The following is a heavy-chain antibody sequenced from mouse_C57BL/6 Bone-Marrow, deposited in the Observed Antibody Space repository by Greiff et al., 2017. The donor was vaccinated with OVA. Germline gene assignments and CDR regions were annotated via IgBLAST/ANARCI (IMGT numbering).Heavy chain of an antibody. V-gene: IGHV1-7*01. CDR3: ARAITTVPKRAYYFDY. D-gene: IGHD1-1*01. J-gene: IGHJ2*01. CDR2: INPSSGYT. Sequence: QVQLQQSGAELAKPGASVKLSCKASGYTFTSYWMHWVKQRPGQGLEWIGYINPSSGYTKYNQKFKDKATLTADKSSSTAYMQMSSLTYEDSAVYYCARAITTVPKRAYYFDYWGQGTTLTVSS. CDR1: GYTFTSYW.